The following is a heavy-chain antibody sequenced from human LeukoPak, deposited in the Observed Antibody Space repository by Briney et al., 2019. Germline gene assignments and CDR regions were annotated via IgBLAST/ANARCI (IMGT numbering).Heavy chain of an antibody. D-gene: IGHD3-10*01. J-gene: IGHJ5*02. V-gene: IGHV3-30*03. CDR1: GFTFSNHD. Sequence: GRSLRLSCAASGFTFSNHDIHWVRQPPGKGLEWVAVISYDGSNKNYADSVKGRFTISRDNSKNTLYLQLNSLRTEDTAIYYCARKAFASGNYHWFDPWGQGTLVTVSS. CDR3: ARKAFASGNYHWFDP. CDR2: ISYDGSNK.